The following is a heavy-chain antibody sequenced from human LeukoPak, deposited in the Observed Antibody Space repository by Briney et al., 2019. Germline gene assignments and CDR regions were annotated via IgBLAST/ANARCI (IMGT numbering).Heavy chain of an antibody. Sequence: GGSLRLSCAASGFSFSSYTMNWVRRAPGKGLEWVSSISTSSTYIYYADSLKGRFTISRDNAKNSLYLQMNSLRAEDTAVYYCASSSPSDYWGQGTLVTVSS. V-gene: IGHV3-21*01. CDR1: GFSFSSYT. CDR3: ASSSPSDY. D-gene: IGHD2-2*01. J-gene: IGHJ4*02. CDR2: ISTSSTYI.